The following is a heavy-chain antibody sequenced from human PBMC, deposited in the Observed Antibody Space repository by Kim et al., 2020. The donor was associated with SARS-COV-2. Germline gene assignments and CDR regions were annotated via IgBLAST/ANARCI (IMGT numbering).Heavy chain of an antibody. Sequence: GGSLRLSCAASGFTFSSYGMHWVRQAPGKGLEWVAVISYDGSNKYYADSVKGRFTISRDNSKNTLYLQMNSLRAEDTAVYYCAKGNGTGWGLDYWGQGTLVTVSS. V-gene: IGHV3-30*18. CDR3: AKGNGTGWGLDY. CDR2: ISYDGSNK. J-gene: IGHJ4*02. D-gene: IGHD6-19*01. CDR1: GFTFSSYG.